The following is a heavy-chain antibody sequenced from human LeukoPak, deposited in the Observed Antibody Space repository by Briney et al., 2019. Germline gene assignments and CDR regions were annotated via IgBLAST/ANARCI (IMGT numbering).Heavy chain of an antibody. J-gene: IGHJ6*03. CDR2: IRYDGSNK. CDR1: GFTFSSYG. CDR3: AKDLQVGHRYSSSRWYLDNYYHSYLHV. V-gene: IGHV3-30*02. Sequence: PGGSLRLSCAASGFTFSSYGMHWVRQAPGKGLEWVAFIRYDGSNKDYADSVKGRFTISRDNSKNTLYLQMNSLRSEDTAVYYCAKDLQVGHRYSSSRWYLDNYYHSYLHVWGKAATVTVSS. D-gene: IGHD6-13*01.